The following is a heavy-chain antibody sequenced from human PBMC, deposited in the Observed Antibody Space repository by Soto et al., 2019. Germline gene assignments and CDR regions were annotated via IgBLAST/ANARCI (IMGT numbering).Heavy chain of an antibody. V-gene: IGHV3-73*01. J-gene: IGHJ4*02. D-gene: IGHD2-21*02. CDR2: IRSKANSYAT. Sequence: GGSLRLSCAGSGFTLSDHYIDWVRQAPGKGLEWVGRIRSKANSYATAYAASVKGRFTISRDDSKNTAYLQMNSLKTEDTAVYYCTRGNSHDYWGQGTLVTVSS. CDR1: GFTLSDHY. CDR3: TRGNSHDY.